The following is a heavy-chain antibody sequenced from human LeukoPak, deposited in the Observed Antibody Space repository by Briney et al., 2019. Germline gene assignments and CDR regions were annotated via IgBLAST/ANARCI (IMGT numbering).Heavy chain of an antibody. CDR3: ARDQLVRGVIVY. J-gene: IGHJ4*02. Sequence: SETLSLTCTVSGGSISSSSYYWGWIRQPPRKGLEWIGSIYYSGSTYYNPSLKSRVTISVDTSKNQFSLKLSSVTAADTAVYYCARDQLVRGVIVYWGQGTLVTVSS. V-gene: IGHV4-39*07. D-gene: IGHD3-10*01. CDR1: GGSISSSSYY. CDR2: IYYSGST.